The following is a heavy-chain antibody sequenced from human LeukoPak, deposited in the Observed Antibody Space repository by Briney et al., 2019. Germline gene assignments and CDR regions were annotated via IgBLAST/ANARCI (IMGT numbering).Heavy chain of an antibody. Sequence: PSETLSLTCTVSGGSIRSSYYYWGWIRQPPGKGLEWIGSIYDSGSTYYNPSLKSRVTISVDTSKNQFSLKLNSVTAADTAVYYCAWGNAAARPGYFDYWGQGTLVTVSS. CDR3: AWGNAAARPGYFDY. CDR1: GGSIRSSYYY. CDR2: IYDSGST. J-gene: IGHJ4*02. V-gene: IGHV4-39*01. D-gene: IGHD6-6*01.